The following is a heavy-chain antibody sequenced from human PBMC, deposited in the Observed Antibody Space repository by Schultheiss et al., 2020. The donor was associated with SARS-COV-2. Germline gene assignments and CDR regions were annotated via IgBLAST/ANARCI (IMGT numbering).Heavy chain of an antibody. CDR2: IYTSGST. Sequence: SETLSLTCTVSGGSISSGSYYWSWIRQPAGKGLEWIGRIYTSGSTTYNPSLKSRVTISVDTSKNQFSLKLSPVTAADTAVYYCARENLGRLGPLFYYGMDVWGQGTTVTVSS. J-gene: IGHJ6*02. CDR3: ARENLGRLGPLFYYGMDV. V-gene: IGHV4-61*02. CDR1: GGSISSGSYY. D-gene: IGHD7-27*01.